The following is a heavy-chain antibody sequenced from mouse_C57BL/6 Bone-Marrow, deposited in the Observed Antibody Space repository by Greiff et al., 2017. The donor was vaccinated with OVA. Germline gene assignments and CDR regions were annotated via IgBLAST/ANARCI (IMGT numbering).Heavy chain of an antibody. V-gene: IGHV1-26*01. CDR2: INPNNGGT. Sequence: EVKLQQSGPELVKPGASVKISCKASGYTFTDYYMNWVKQSHGKSLEWIGDINPNNGGTSYNQKFKGKATLTVDKSSSTAYMELRSLTPEDSAVYYCASKDYGGYFDVWAQGPRSPSPQ. J-gene: IGHJ1*03. CDR3: ASKDYGGYFDV. D-gene: IGHD2-4*01. CDR1: GYTFTDYY.